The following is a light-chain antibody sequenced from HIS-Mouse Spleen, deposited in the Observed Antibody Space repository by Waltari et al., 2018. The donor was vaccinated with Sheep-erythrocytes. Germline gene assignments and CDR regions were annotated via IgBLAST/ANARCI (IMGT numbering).Light chain of an antibody. Sequence: QSALTQPPSASGSPGQSVTIPCPGTSRDVGGYNSVPWYQQHPGKAPKLMIHEVSKRPSGVPDRFSGSKSGNTASLTVSGLQAEDEADYYSSSYAGSNNYVFGTGTKVTVL. CDR1: SRDVGGYNS. V-gene: IGLV2-8*01. J-gene: IGLJ1*01. CDR3: SSYAGSNNYV. CDR2: EVS.